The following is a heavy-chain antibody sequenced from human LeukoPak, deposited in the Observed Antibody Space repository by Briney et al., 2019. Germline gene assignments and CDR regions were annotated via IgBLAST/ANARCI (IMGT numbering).Heavy chain of an antibody. CDR3: ARDRAYTQDY. Sequence: PGGSLRLSCGASGFTFSSYWMHWVRQAPGKGLVWVSRINTDGTTTDHADSVKGRFTISRDNAKNTLYLQMNSLRAEDTAVYYCARDRAYTQDYWGQGTLVTVSS. CDR2: INTDGTTT. J-gene: IGHJ4*02. V-gene: IGHV3-74*01. D-gene: IGHD4-11*01. CDR1: GFTFSSYW.